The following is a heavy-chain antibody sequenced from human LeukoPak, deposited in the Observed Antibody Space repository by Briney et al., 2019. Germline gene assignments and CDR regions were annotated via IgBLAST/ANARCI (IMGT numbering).Heavy chain of an antibody. V-gene: IGHV1-2*02. CDR1: GYTFTGYY. Sequence: ASVKVSCKASGYTFTGYYMHWVRQAPGQGLGWMGWINPNSGGTNYAQKFQGRVTMTRDTSISTAYMELSRLRSDDTAVYYCARDARIAARLPGVGYWGQGTLVTVSS. J-gene: IGHJ4*02. CDR3: ARDARIAARLPGVGY. CDR2: INPNSGGT. D-gene: IGHD6-6*01.